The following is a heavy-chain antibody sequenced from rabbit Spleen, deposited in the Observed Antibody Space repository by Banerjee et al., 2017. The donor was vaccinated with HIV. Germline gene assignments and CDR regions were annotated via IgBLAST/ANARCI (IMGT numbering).Heavy chain of an antibody. V-gene: IGHV1S40*01. D-gene: IGHD8-1*01. Sequence: QSLEESGGDLVKPGASLTLTCIASGVSFSGSSYMCWVRQAPGKGLEWIACIDTGSSGFTYFATWAKGRFTCSKTSSTTVTLQMTSLTVADTATYFCARDTGSSFSSYGMDLWGQGTLVTVS. CDR2: IDTGSSGFT. CDR1: GVSFSGSSY. J-gene: IGHJ6*01. CDR3: ARDTGSSFSSYGMDL.